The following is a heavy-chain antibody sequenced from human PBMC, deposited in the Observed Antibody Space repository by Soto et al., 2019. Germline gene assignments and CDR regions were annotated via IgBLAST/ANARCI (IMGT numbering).Heavy chain of an antibody. CDR1: GYRFTNYW. J-gene: IGHJ6*02. CDR2: IDPGDSDT. CDR3: AARVGSSPLYYYGVDV. V-gene: IGHV5-51*01. Sequence: GESLKISCKGSGYRFTNYWIGWVRQMPGKGLEWMGIIDPGDSDTRYSPSFQGQVTISVDKSISTAYLQWSSLKASDTAMYYCAARVGSSPLYYYGVDVWGLGTTVTVSS. D-gene: IGHD3-10*01.